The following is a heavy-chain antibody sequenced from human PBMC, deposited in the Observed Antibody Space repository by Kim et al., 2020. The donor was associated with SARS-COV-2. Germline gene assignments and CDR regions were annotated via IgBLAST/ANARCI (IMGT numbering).Heavy chain of an antibody. J-gene: IGHJ6*03. CDR1: GGTFSSYA. CDR2: IIPIFGTA. Sequence: SVKVSCKASGGTFSSYAISWVRQAPGQGLEWMGGIIPIFGTANYAQKFQGRVTITADESTSTAYMELSSLRSEDTAVYYCARAPEPITMASRYYYYYMDVWGKGTTVTVSS. CDR3: ARAPEPITMASRYYYYYMDV. D-gene: IGHD3-10*01. V-gene: IGHV1-69*13.